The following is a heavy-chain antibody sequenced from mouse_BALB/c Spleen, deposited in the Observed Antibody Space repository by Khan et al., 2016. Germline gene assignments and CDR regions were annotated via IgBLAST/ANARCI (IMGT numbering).Heavy chain of an antibody. CDR2: IHSSGST. CDR1: GYSITSIYS. J-gene: IGHJ1*01. Sequence: VQLKESGPDLVKPSQSLSLTCTVTGYSITSIYSWHWIRQFPGNKLEWMDYIHSSGSTNYNPSLKSRISITRDTSKNQFFLQLNSVTTEDTATYYSTRGDYFGNSWYFDVCGAGTTVTFSS. CDR3: TRGDYFGNSWYFDV. V-gene: IGHV3-1*02. D-gene: IGHD1-1*01.